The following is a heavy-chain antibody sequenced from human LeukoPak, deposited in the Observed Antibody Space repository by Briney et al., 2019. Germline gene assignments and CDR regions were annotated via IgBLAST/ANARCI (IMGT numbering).Heavy chain of an antibody. D-gene: IGHD4-17*01. CDR1: EFSVGSNY. CDR2: ISGSGGST. CDR3: AKGGTVTQGIFDY. Sequence: GGSLRLSCAASEFSVGSNYMTWVRQAPGKGLEWVSAISGSGGSTYYADSVKGRFTISRDNSKSTLYLQMNSLRAEDTAVYYCAKGGTVTQGIFDYWGQGTLVTVSS. V-gene: IGHV3-23*01. J-gene: IGHJ4*02.